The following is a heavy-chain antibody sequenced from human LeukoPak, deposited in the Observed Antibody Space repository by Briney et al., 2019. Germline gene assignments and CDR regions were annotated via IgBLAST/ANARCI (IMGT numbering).Heavy chain of an antibody. V-gene: IGHV4-34*01. CDR3: ARDWSTDSSGWSDY. J-gene: IGHJ4*02. CDR2: INHSGST. Sequence: SETLSLTCAVYGGSFSGYYWSWIRQPPGKGLEWIGEINHSGSTNYNPSLKSRVTISVDASKNQFSLKLSSVTAADTAVYYCARDWSTDSSGWSDYWGQGTLVTVSS. CDR1: GGSFSGYY. D-gene: IGHD6-19*01.